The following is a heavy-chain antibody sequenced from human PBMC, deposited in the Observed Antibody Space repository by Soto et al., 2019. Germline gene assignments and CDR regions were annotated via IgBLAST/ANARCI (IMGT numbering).Heavy chain of an antibody. J-gene: IGHJ6*02. CDR3: ARGDSTDCSTGVCSFFYNKDMDV. Sequence: ASVKVSCKASGYSFTDYHIHRVRQAPGQGLEWLGRINPKSGGTSTAQKFQGWVTMTTDTSISTASMELTRLTSDDTAIYYCARGDSTDCSTGVCSFFYNKDMDVWGQGTTVTVSS. CDR1: GYSFTDYH. D-gene: IGHD2-8*01. V-gene: IGHV1-2*04. CDR2: INPKSGGT.